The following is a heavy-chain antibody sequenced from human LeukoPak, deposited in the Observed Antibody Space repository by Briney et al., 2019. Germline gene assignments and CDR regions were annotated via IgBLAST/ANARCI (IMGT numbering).Heavy chain of an antibody. V-gene: IGHV1-18*01. CDR2: ISAFNGVT. Sequence: ASVKVSCKASGYTFNTYGISWVRQAPGRGLEWMGWISAFNGVTNYAQKLQGRVTMTTDTSTTTAYMELRSLRFDDTAVYYCAREEHGYSGDYWGQGTLVTVSS. J-gene: IGHJ4*02. CDR1: GYTFNTYG. CDR3: AREEHGYSGDY. D-gene: IGHD5-12*01.